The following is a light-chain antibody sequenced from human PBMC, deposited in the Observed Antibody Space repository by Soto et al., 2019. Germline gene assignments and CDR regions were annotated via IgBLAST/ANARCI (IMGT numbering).Light chain of an antibody. CDR1: QNIRNNY. Sequence: VLTQSPGTLSLSPGERATLSCRASQNIRNNYLAWYQQRPGQAPRLLISGASSRATGIPDRFSGSGSGTDFTLTISRLEPEDAAVYYCQQYDSAPLTFGGGTKVA. CDR2: GAS. V-gene: IGKV3-20*01. J-gene: IGKJ4*01. CDR3: QQYDSAPLT.